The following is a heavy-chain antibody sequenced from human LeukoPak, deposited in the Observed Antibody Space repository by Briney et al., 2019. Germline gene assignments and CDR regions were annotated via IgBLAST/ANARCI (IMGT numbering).Heavy chain of an antibody. J-gene: IGHJ4*02. Sequence: GGSLRLSCAASGFSFNIHSMNWVRQAPGKGLEWISYISSSSSTIYYADSVKGRFTISRDNSKDTLFLHMNSLSAEDTAVYYCARGLGYCSGGSCSYYFDYWGQGTLVTVSS. D-gene: IGHD2-15*01. CDR3: ARGLGYCSGGSCSYYFDY. CDR1: GFSFNIHS. CDR2: ISSSSSTI. V-gene: IGHV3-48*01.